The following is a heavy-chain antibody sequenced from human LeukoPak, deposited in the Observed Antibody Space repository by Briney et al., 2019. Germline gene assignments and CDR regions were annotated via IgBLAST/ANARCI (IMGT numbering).Heavy chain of an antibody. J-gene: IGHJ4*02. CDR3: ARDRLEAVTDDDYFDY. CDR2: ISYDGSNT. CDR1: GFTFRSYG. D-gene: IGHD2-21*02. Sequence: GGSLRLSCAASGFTFRSYGIHWVRQAPGKGLEWVAVISYDGSNTYYADSVKGRFTISRDNSKNTLYLQMNSLRVEDTGVYYCARDRLEAVTDDDYFDYWGQGTLVTVSS. V-gene: IGHV3-30*03.